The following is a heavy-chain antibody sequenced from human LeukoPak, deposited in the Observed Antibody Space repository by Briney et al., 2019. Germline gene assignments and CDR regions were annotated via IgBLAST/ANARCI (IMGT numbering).Heavy chain of an antibody. CDR2: INAGNGNT. Sequence: APVKVSCKASGYTFTSYAMHWVRQAPGHRLEWMGWINAGNGNTKYSQKFQGRVTITRDTSASTAYMELSSLRSEDTAVYYCARDSGTLSFDYWGQGTLVTVSS. D-gene: IGHD3-16*02. CDR1: GYTFTSYA. CDR3: ARDSGTLSFDY. J-gene: IGHJ4*02. V-gene: IGHV1-3*01.